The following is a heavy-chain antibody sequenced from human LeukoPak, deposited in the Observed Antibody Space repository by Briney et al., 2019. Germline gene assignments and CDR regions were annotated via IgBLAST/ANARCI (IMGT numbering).Heavy chain of an antibody. CDR2: ISSSSSTI. D-gene: IGHD6-19*01. J-gene: IGHJ4*02. CDR1: GFTFSTYS. V-gene: IGHV3-48*02. Sequence: GGSLRLSCAASGFTFSTYSMNWVRQAPGKGLEWVSYISSSSSTIYYADSVKGRFTISRDNAKTSLYLQMNSLRDEDTAVYYCARVSRAVAGTGSFDYWGQGTLVTVSS. CDR3: ARVSRAVAGTGSFDY.